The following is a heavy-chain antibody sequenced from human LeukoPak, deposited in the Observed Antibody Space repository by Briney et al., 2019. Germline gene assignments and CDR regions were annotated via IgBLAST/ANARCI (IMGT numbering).Heavy chain of an antibody. CDR1: GYTFTNYA. CDR2: TSVYKGNT. CDR3: AREGELNTVTPIFDN. D-gene: IGHD4-17*01. V-gene: IGHV1-18*01. Sequence: ASVKVSCKGSGYTFTNYAISWVRQAPGQGLEWMGWTSVYKGNTNYAQKFQGRVTMTTDTSTSTTYMEVRSLRSDDTAMYYCAREGELNTVTPIFDNWGQGTLVTVSS. J-gene: IGHJ4*02.